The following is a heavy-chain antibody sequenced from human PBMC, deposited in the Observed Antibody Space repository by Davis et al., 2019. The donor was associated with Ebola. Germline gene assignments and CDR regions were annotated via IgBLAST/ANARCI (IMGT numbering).Heavy chain of an antibody. V-gene: IGHV3-9*01. CDR3: AKGWGAKTRYYFDS. D-gene: IGHD3-16*01. CDR2: ISWNSGYI. J-gene: IGHJ4*02. Sequence: SLKISCAASGFTFDDYALHWVRQAPGKGLEWVSGISWNSGYIGYADSVKGRFTISSDNAKNSLYLQMNSLRPEDTALYYCAKGWGAKTRYYFDSWGQRTLLTVSS. CDR1: GFTFDDYA.